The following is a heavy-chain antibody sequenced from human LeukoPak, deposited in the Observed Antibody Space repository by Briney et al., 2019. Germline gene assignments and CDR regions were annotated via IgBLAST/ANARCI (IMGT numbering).Heavy chain of an antibody. CDR3: ARSCRDGYRDFDY. CDR2: IYPGDSDT. V-gene: IGHV5-51*01. Sequence: GESLKVSCKGSGYSFTSYWIGWVRQMPGKGLEWMGIIYPGDSDTRYSPSFQGQVTISADKSISTAYLQRSSLKASDTAMYYCARSCRDGYRDFDYWGQGTLVTVFS. D-gene: IGHD5-24*01. J-gene: IGHJ4*02. CDR1: GYSFTSYW.